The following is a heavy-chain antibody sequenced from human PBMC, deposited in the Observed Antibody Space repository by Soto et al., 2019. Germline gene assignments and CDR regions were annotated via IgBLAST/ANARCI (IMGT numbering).Heavy chain of an antibody. CDR2: INPSGGST. CDR3: AREMEVNSGSYGGMDV. J-gene: IGHJ6*02. Sequence: QVQLVQSGAEVKKPGASVKVSCKASGYTFTSYYMHWVRQAPGQGLEWMGIINPSGGSTSYAQKFQGRVTMTRDPSTSTVYMELSSLRSEDTAVYYCAREMEVNSGSYGGMDVWGQCTTVTVSS. D-gene: IGHD1-26*01. CDR1: GYTFTSYY. V-gene: IGHV1-46*01.